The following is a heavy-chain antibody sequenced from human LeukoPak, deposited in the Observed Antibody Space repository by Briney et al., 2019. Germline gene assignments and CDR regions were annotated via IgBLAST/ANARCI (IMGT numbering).Heavy chain of an antibody. D-gene: IGHD2-15*01. Sequence: SVKVSCTPSGVTFSSFAISWVRQAPGQGLEWMGGIIPIFGTANYAQKFQGRATITADESTSTAYMELSSLRSEDTAVYYCARDEAYCSGGSCGAFDIWGQGTMVTVSS. CDR2: IIPIFGTA. V-gene: IGHV1-69*13. CDR1: GVTFSSFA. CDR3: ARDEAYCSGGSCGAFDI. J-gene: IGHJ3*02.